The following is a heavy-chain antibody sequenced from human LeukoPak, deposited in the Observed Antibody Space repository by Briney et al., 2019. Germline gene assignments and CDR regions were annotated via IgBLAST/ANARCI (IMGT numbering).Heavy chain of an antibody. J-gene: IGHJ4*02. CDR2: INHSGST. V-gene: IGHV4-34*01. Sequence: SETLSLTCAVYGGSFSGYYWSWIRQPPGKGLEWIGEINHSGSTNYNPSLKSRVTISVDTSKNQFSLKLSSVTAADTAVYYCARDLSSWYGSDYWGQGTLVTVSS. D-gene: IGHD6-13*01. CDR1: GGSFSGYY. CDR3: ARDLSSWYGSDY.